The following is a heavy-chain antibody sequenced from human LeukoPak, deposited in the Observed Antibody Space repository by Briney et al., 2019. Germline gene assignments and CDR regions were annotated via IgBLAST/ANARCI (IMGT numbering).Heavy chain of an antibody. CDR1: GGSISSGGYY. CDR2: IYYSGST. Sequence: SQTLSLTCTVSGGSISSGGYYWRWIRQHPGKGLEWIGYIYYSGSTYYKPSLKSRVTISLDTSKNQFSLRLTSVTAADTAVYYCARGVGHYYYLMDLWGQGTTVTVSS. J-gene: IGHJ6*02. D-gene: IGHD2-15*01. CDR3: ARGVGHYYYLMDL. V-gene: IGHV4-31*03.